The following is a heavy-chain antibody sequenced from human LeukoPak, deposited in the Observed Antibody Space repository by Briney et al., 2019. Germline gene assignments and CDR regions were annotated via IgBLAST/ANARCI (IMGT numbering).Heavy chain of an antibody. CDR1: GFTFGNAW. CDR3: TTVGYYYDSSGYSPFDY. Sequence: GGSLRLSCAASGFTFGNAWMSWVRQAPGKGLEWVGRIKSKTDGGTTDYAVPVKGRFTISRDDSKNTLYLQMNSLKTEDTAVYYCTTVGYYYDSSGYSPFDYWGQGTLVTVSS. D-gene: IGHD3-22*01. CDR2: IKSKTDGGTT. J-gene: IGHJ4*02. V-gene: IGHV3-15*01.